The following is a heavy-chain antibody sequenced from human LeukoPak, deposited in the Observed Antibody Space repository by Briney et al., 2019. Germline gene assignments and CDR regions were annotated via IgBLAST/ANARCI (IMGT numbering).Heavy chain of an antibody. CDR2: ISGSGGST. CDR1: GFTFSSYA. Sequence: GGSLRLSCAASGFTFSSYAMSWVRQAPGKGLEWVSAISGSGGSTYYADSVKGRFTISRDNSKNMLYLQMNSLRAEDTAVYYCARDYGSGSSILDYWGQGTLVTVSS. D-gene: IGHD3-10*01. CDR3: ARDYGSGSSILDY. J-gene: IGHJ4*02. V-gene: IGHV3-23*01.